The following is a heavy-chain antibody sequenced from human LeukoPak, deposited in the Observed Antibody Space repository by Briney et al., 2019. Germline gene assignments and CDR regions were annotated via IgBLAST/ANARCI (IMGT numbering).Heavy chain of an antibody. CDR1: GFTFSSYA. D-gene: IGHD6-19*01. V-gene: IGHV3-23*01. CDR2: ISGSGGST. J-gene: IGHJ4*02. Sequence: GGSLRLSCAASGFTFSSYAMSWVRQVPGKGLEWVSAISGSGGSTYYADSVKGRFTISRDNSKNTLYLQMNSLRAEDTAVYYCAKGLAVAAPLAFYSDYWGQGTLVTVSS. CDR3: AKGLAVAAPLAFYSDY.